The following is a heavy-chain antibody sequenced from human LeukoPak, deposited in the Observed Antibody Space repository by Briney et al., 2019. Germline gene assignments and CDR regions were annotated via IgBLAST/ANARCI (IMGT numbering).Heavy chain of an antibody. V-gene: IGHV1-69*05. D-gene: IGHD3-22*01. J-gene: IGHJ4*02. CDR3: AREYYYDSPHC. Sequence: ASVKVSCKASGGTFSSYAISWVRQAPGQGLEWMGRIIPIFGTANYAQKFQGRVTITTDESTSTAYMELSSLRSEDTAVYCCAREYYYDSPHCWGQGTLVTVSS. CDR2: IIPIFGTA. CDR1: GGTFSSYA.